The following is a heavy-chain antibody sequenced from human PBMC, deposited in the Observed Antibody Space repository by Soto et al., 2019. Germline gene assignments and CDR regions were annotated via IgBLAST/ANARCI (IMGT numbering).Heavy chain of an antibody. CDR2: INHSGST. V-gene: IGHV4-34*01. Sequence: SETLSLTCAVYGGSFSGYYWSWIRQPPGKGLEWIGEINHSGSTNYNPSLKSRVTISVDTSKNQFSLQLNSVTPEDTAMYYCARASHGSGWPREDFDYWGQGTLVTVSS. CDR3: ARASHGSGWPREDFDY. CDR1: GGSFSGYY. J-gene: IGHJ4*02. D-gene: IGHD6-19*01.